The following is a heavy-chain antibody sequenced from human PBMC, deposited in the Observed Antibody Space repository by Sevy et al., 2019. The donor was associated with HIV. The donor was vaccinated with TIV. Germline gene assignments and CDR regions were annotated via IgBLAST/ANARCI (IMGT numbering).Heavy chain of an antibody. V-gene: IGHV1-46*01. CDR1: GDTLTNNY. D-gene: IGHD2-15*01. Sequence: ASVKVSCKASGDTLTNNYMHWVRQAPGQGLEWMGIIDPSGGNASYAQKFQGRVTMTRDTSTSTLYMDLSSLSSEDTAVYYCVRADAAQRFDSWGQGTLVTVSS. CDR2: IDPSGGNA. J-gene: IGHJ4*02. CDR3: VRADAAQRFDS.